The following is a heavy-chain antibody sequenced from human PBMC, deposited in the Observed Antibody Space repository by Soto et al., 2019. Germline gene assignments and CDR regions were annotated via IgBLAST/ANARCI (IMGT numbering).Heavy chain of an antibody. D-gene: IGHD4-17*01. V-gene: IGHV1-8*01. CDR1: GYTFTSYD. CDR2: MNPNSGNT. J-gene: IGHJ3*02. CDR3: ARAVGDYAAFDI. Sequence: GASVKVSCKASGYTFTSYDINWARQATGQGLEWMGWMNPNSGNTGYAQKFQGRVTMTRNTSISTAYMELSSLRSEDTAVYYCARAVGDYAAFDIWGQGTMVTVSS.